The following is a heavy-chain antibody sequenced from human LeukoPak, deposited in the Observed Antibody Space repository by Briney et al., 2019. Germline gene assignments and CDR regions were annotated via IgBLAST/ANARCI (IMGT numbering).Heavy chain of an antibody. V-gene: IGHV3-7*03. D-gene: IGHD2-15*01. CDR3: ARDQDYSYFDY. CDR2: IKQDGSGK. J-gene: IGHJ4*02. Sequence: GGSLRLSCAASGFTFSSYWMSWVRQAPGKGLEWVANIKQDGSGKYYVDSVKGRFTISRDNAKNSLYLQMNSLRAEDTAVYYCARDQDYSYFDYWGQGTLVTVSS. CDR1: GFTFSSYW.